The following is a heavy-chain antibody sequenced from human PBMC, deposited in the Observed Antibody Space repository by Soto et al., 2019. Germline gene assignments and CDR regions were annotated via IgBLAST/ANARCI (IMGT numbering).Heavy chain of an antibody. D-gene: IGHD2-21*02. Sequence: SVKVSCKASGGTFSIYAISCVLQSPLQWLDWMGGIIPIFGTANYAQKFQGRVTITADKSTSTAYMELSSLRSEDTAVYYCARLYCGGDCYSAYYYYGMDVWGQGTTVTVSS. CDR2: IIPIFGTA. CDR3: ARLYCGGDCYSAYYYYGMDV. V-gene: IGHV1-69*06. CDR1: GGTFSIYA. J-gene: IGHJ6*02.